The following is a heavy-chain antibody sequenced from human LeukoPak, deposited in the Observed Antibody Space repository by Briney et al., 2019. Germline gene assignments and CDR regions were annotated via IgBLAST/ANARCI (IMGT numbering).Heavy chain of an antibody. CDR3: ARAHHNSASNYDFWSGYYTGIFERDKAPYELDY. Sequence: ASVKVSCKASGYTFTSYGISWVRQAPGQGPEWMGWISAYNGNTNYAQKLQGRVTMTTDTSTSTAYMELRSLRSDDTAVYYCARAHHNSASNYDFWSGYYTGIFERDKAPYELDYWGQGTLVTVSS. D-gene: IGHD3-3*01. V-gene: IGHV1-18*01. CDR2: ISAYNGNT. J-gene: IGHJ4*02. CDR1: GYTFTSYG.